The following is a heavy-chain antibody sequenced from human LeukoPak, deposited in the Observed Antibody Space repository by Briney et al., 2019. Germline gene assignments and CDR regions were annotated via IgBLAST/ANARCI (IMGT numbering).Heavy chain of an antibody. V-gene: IGHV3-49*04. CDR2: IRSKAYGGTT. J-gene: IGHJ3*02. CDR3: TRPDDYYDSSGYYSEGAFDI. D-gene: IGHD3-22*01. Sequence: SLRLSCAASGFTFRNYWMGWVRQAPGKGLEWVGFIRSKAYGGTTEYAASVKGRFTISRDDSKSIAYLQMNSLKTEDTAVYYCTRPDDYYDSSGYYSEGAFDIWGQGTMVTVSS. CDR1: GFTFRNYW.